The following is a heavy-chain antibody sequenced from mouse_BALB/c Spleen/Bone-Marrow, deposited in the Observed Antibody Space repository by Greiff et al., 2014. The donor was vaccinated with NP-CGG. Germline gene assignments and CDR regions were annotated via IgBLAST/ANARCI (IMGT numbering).Heavy chain of an antibody. V-gene: IGHV1S81*02. D-gene: IGHD2-1*01. CDR3: ARGGNFDVMDY. Sequence: VQLQQSGAELVKPGASVKLSCTASGYTFTGYYMYWVKQRPGQGLEWIGGINPSNGVNNFNEKFKSKASLTVDKSSSTAYMQLSSLTSEDSAVYYCARGGNFDVMDYWGQGTPVTVS. CDR2: INPSNGVN. CDR1: GYTFTGYY. J-gene: IGHJ4*01.